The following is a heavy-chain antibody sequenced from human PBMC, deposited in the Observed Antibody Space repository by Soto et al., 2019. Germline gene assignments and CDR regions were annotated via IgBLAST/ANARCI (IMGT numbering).Heavy chain of an antibody. V-gene: IGHV1-3*01. CDR2: INAGTGDT. D-gene: IGHD3-16*01. J-gene: IGHJ4*02. CDR1: GYTFTTYT. Sequence: ASVKVSCKASGYTFTTYTMHWVRQAPGQRLEWMGWINAGTGDTKYSQTFQDRVTITKDSSASTAYMELSSLRSEDTAVYYCARGKSRRRGLGMTPRYYFDYWGQGTLVTVSS. CDR3: ARGKSRRRGLGMTPRYYFDY.